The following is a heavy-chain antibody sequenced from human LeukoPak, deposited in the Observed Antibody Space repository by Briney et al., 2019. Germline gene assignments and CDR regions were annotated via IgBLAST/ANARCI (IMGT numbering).Heavy chain of an antibody. D-gene: IGHD3-10*01. J-gene: IGHJ4*02. CDR3: ARGLGSYGTGIDY. CDR2: IYTSGST. CDR1: GGSISSGSYY. V-gene: IGHV4-61*02. Sequence: SETLSLTCTVSGGSISSGSYYWSWIRQPAGRGLEWIGRIYTSGSTNYNPSLKSRVTISVDTSKNQFSLKLSSVTAADTAVYYCARGLGSYGTGIDYWGQGTLVTVSS.